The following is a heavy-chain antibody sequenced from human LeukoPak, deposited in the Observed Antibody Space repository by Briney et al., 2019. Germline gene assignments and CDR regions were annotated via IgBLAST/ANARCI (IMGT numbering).Heavy chain of an antibody. J-gene: IGHJ4*02. CDR3: ARQVGATFDY. D-gene: IGHD1-26*01. Sequence: PSETLSLTCTVSGGSISSYYRSWIRQPPGKGLEWIGYIYYSGTTNYNPSLRSRVTISVDTSKNQFSLKLSSVTAADTAVCFCARQVGATFDYWGQGALVTVSS. CDR2: IYYSGTT. CDR1: GGSISSYY. V-gene: IGHV4-59*08.